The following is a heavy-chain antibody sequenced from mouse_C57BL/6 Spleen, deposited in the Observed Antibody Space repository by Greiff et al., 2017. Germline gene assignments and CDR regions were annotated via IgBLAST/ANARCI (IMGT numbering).Heavy chain of an antibody. CDR3: VRHEDWDGFDY. CDR1: GFSFNTYA. Sequence: EVKLMESGGGLVQPKGSLKLSCAASGFSFNTYAMNWVRQAPGKGLEWVARIRSKSNNYATYYADSVKDRFTISRDDSESMLYLQMNNLKTEDTAVYYCVRHEDWDGFDYWGQGTTLTVSS. V-gene: IGHV10-1*01. J-gene: IGHJ2*01. CDR2: IRSKSNNYAT. D-gene: IGHD4-1*01.